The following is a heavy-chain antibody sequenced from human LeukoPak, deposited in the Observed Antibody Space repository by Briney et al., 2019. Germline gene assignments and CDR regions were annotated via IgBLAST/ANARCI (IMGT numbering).Heavy chain of an antibody. CDR2: ISSGGGTT. J-gene: IGHJ3*01. CDR1: GFSFSSHA. CDR3: ANRGTKWLPPPTDAFDV. V-gene: IGHV3-23*01. Sequence: PGGSLRLSCAASGFSFSSHAMSWVRQAPGKGLQRVSTISSGGGTTYYGDSVKGRFTISRDNSKNTLYLQMNSLRVDDTAIYYCANRGTKWLPPPTDAFDVWGQGTMVTVSS. D-gene: IGHD2-8*01.